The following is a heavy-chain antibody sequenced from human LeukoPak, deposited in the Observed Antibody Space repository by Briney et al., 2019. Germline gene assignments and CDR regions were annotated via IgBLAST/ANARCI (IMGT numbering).Heavy chain of an antibody. CDR2: INHSGST. V-gene: IGHV4-34*01. CDR3: AGYQNYYDSSGYYRIDAFDI. Sequence: SETLFLTCAVYGGSFSGYYWSWIRQPPGKGLEWIGEINHSGSTNYNPSLKSRVTISVDTSKNQFSLKLSSVTAADTAVYYCAGYQNYYDSSGYYRIDAFDIWGQGTMVTVSS. CDR1: GGSFSGYY. J-gene: IGHJ3*02. D-gene: IGHD3-22*01.